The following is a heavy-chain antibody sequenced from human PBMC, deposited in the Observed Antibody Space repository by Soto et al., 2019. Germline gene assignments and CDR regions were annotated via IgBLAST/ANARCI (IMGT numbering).Heavy chain of an antibody. Sequence: QVQLQQWGAGLLKPSETLSLTCAVYGGSFSGYYWSWIRQPPGKGMEWIGEINHSGSTNYNPSRKTRVTIQVNTSQNQFSLKLSSVTAADTAVYYCARRSITGNPDSWGQGTLVTVSS. J-gene: IGHJ4*02. V-gene: IGHV4-34*01. CDR1: GGSFSGYY. D-gene: IGHD1-20*01. CDR3: ARRSITGNPDS. CDR2: INHSGST.